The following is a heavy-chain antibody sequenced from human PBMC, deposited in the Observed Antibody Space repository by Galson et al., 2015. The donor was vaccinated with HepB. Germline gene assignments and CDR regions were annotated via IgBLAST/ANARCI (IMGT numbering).Heavy chain of an antibody. J-gene: IGHJ3*02. V-gene: IGHV4-31*03. Sequence: TLSLTCTVSGGSISSGGYYWSWIRQHPGKGLEWIGYIYYSGSTYYNPSLKSRVTISVDTSKNQFSLKLSSVTAADTAVYYCARDCPYTLEMATMEGAFDIWGQGTMVTVSS. CDR3: ARDCPYTLEMATMEGAFDI. D-gene: IGHD5-24*01. CDR1: GGSISSGGYY. CDR2: IYYSGST.